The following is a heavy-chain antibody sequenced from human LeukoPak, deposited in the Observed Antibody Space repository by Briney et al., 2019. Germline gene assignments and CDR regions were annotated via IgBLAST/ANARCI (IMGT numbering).Heavy chain of an antibody. D-gene: IGHD4-17*01. V-gene: IGHV4-39*01. CDR3: ARHSGDRLTYFDY. CDR1: GGSLSSSSSY. J-gene: IGHJ4*02. CDR2: IYYSGST. Sequence: PSETLSLTCTVSGGSLSSSSSYWGWLRQPPGKGPEWLVSIYYSGSTDYNPSLKSRVTVSVDTSKNQFSLKLSSVTAAETAVYYCARHSGDRLTYFDYWGQGTLVTVSS.